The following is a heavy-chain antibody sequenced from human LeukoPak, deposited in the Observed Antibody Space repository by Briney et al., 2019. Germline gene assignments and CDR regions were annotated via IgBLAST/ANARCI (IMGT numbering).Heavy chain of an antibody. CDR1: GGSISSYY. Sequence: PSETLSLTCIVSGGSISSYYWSWIRQPPGKGLEWIGYIYHTGSTKYNPSLKSRVTISVDTSKNQFSLKLSSVTAADTAVYYCARQYYYEISGFWYWGQGTLVTVSS. D-gene: IGHD3-22*01. CDR3: ARQYYYEISGFWY. CDR2: IYHTGST. V-gene: IGHV4-59*01. J-gene: IGHJ4*02.